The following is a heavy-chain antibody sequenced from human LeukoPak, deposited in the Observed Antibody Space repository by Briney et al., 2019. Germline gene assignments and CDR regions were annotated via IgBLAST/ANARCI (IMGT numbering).Heavy chain of an antibody. Sequence: PSETLSLTCTVSGGSISSYYWSWIRQPAGKGLEWIGRIYTSGSTNYNPSLKSRVTISVDTSKNQFSLKLSSVTAADTAVYYCARDRGDYYDSSENWFDPWGQGTLVTVSS. V-gene: IGHV4-4*07. CDR2: IYTSGST. J-gene: IGHJ5*02. CDR3: ARDRGDYYDSSENWFDP. CDR1: GGSISSYY. D-gene: IGHD3-22*01.